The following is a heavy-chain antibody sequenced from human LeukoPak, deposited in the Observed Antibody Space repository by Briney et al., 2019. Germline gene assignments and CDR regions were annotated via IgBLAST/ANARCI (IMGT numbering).Heavy chain of an antibody. CDR3: ARAGLYYGSGSRKNNWFDP. Sequence: GGSLRLSCAASGFTFSSYSMNWVRQAPGKGLKWVSYISSSSSTIYYADSVKGRFTISRDNAKNSLYPQMNSLRAEDTAVYYCARAGLYYGSGSRKNNWFDPWGQGTLVTVSS. CDR1: GFTFSSYS. J-gene: IGHJ5*02. V-gene: IGHV3-48*04. D-gene: IGHD3-10*01. CDR2: ISSSSSTI.